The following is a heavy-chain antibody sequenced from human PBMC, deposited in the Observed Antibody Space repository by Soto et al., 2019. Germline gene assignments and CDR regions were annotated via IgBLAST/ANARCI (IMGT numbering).Heavy chain of an antibody. CDR1: GDSVSSNSAA. J-gene: IGHJ6*02. CDR3: ASRIKRRSYYGMDV. D-gene: IGHD2-15*01. Sequence: QTLSLTCAISGDSVSSNSAAWNWIRQSPSRGLEWLGRTYYRSKWYNDYAVSVKSRITINPDTSKNQISLQLNSVTPEDTAVKYCASRIKRRSYYGMDVWGQGTTVTVSS. CDR2: TYYRSKWYN. V-gene: IGHV6-1*01.